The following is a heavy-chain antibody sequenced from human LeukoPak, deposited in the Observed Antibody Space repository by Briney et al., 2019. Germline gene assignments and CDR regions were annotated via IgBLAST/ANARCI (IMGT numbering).Heavy chain of an antibody. V-gene: IGHV1-69*01. CDR2: IIPIFGTA. Sequence: SVQVSCKASGGTFSSYAISWVRQAPGQGLEWMGGIIPIFGTANYAQKFQGRVTITADEYTSTAYMELSSLRSEDAAVYYCARDGGYVPLGWFDRWGQGTLVTVSS. CDR1: GGTFSSYA. CDR3: ARDGGYVPLGWFDR. J-gene: IGHJ5*02. D-gene: IGHD5-12*01.